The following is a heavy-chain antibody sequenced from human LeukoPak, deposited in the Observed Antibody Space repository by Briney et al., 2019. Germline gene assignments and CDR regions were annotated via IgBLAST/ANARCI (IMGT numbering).Heavy chain of an antibody. J-gene: IGHJ6*02. D-gene: IGHD3-10*01. V-gene: IGHV3-23*01. Sequence: PGGSLRLSCAASGITFSSYAMSWVRQAPGKGLEWVSVISGGGDSTYYADSVKGRFTISRDNSKNTLYLQMNSLRAEDTAVYYCARGASVRADYYYYGMDVWGQGTTVTVSS. CDR3: ARGASVRADYYYYGMDV. CDR1: GITFSSYA. CDR2: ISGGGDST.